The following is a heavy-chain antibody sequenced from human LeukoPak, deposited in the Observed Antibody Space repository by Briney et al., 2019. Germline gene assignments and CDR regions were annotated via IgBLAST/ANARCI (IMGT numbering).Heavy chain of an antibody. D-gene: IGHD4-17*01. J-gene: IGHJ4*02. CDR3: AKAPHDYGDYGTFDY. CDR2: ITGSGGTT. V-gene: IGHV3-23*01. CDR1: GFTFSNYA. Sequence: GGSLRLSCAASGFTFSNYAMSWVRQAPGKGLEWVSSITGSGGTTYYADSVKGRFTLSRDNSRNTLYLQMNSLRTEDTALYYCAKAPHDYGDYGTFDYWGQGSLVTVSS.